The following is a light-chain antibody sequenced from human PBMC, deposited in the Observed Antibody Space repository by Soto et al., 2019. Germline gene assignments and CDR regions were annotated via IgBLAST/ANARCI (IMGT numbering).Light chain of an antibody. J-gene: IGLJ1*01. CDR1: SSDVGGYNY. CDR2: EVS. Sequence: LTQPASVSGSPGQSITISCTGTSSDVGGYNYVSWYQQHPGKAPKLMIYEVSNRPSGVSNRFSGSKSGNTASLTISGLQAEDEADYYCSSYTSSSTLVFGTGTKGTVL. CDR3: SSYTSSSTLV. V-gene: IGLV2-14*01.